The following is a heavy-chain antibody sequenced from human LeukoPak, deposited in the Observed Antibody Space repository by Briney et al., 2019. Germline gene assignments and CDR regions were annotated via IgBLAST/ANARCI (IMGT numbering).Heavy chain of an antibody. Sequence: GGSLRLSCAASGFTSSSYGMHWVRQAPGKGLEWVAVISYDGSNKYYADSVKGRFTISRDNSKNTLYLQMNSLRAEDTAVYYCAKDLFYGGHYFDYWGQGTLVTVSS. J-gene: IGHJ4*02. V-gene: IGHV3-30*18. D-gene: IGHD4/OR15-4a*01. CDR1: GFTSSSYG. CDR2: ISYDGSNK. CDR3: AKDLFYGGHYFDY.